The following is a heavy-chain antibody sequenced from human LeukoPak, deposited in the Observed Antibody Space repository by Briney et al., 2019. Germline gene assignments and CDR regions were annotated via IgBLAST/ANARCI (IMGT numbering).Heavy chain of an antibody. CDR1: GFTFSNYS. J-gene: IGHJ3*02. D-gene: IGHD2-8*01. V-gene: IGHV3-21*01. Sequence: PGGSLILSCAASGFTFSNYSMNWVRQAPGKGLEWVSSISSSSSYIYYADSVKGRFTISRDNAKNALYLQMNSLRAEDTAVYYCARTSMTDAFDIWGQGTMVTVSS. CDR2: ISSSSSYI. CDR3: ARTSMTDAFDI.